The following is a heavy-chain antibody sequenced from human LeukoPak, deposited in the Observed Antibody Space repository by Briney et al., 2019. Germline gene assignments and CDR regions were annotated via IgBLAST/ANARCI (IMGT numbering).Heavy chain of an antibody. CDR3: ARGADSGYSSDN. CDR1: GFTFSNYW. Sequence: GGSLRLSCAASGFTFSNYWMHWVRQAPGKGLVWVSRINSDGRSTNYADSVKGRFTISRDNAKNTLYLQMNSLRAEDTAVYYCARGADSGYSSDNWGQGTLVSVSS. CDR2: INSDGRST. V-gene: IGHV3-74*01. J-gene: IGHJ4*02. D-gene: IGHD3-9*01.